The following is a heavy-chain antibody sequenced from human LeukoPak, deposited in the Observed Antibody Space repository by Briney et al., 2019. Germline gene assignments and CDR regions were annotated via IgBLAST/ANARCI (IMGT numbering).Heavy chain of an antibody. CDR2: FDPEDGET. CDR1: GYTPTELS. CDR3: ATVSEGIQKYGSGSYPY. Sequence: ASVKVSCKVSGYTPTELSMHWVRQAPGKGLEWMGGFDPEDGETIYAQKFQGRVTMTEDTSTDTAYMELSSLRSEDTAVYYCATVSEGIQKYGSGSYPYWGQGTLVTVSS. D-gene: IGHD3-10*01. V-gene: IGHV1-24*01. J-gene: IGHJ4*02.